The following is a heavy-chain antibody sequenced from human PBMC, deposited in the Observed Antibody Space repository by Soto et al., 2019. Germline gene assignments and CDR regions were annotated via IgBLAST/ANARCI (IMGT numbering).Heavy chain of an antibody. CDR3: ATSRQPTALNWGAFVL. V-gene: IGHV1-58*01. CDR2: IVVGSGNT. D-gene: IGHD1-1*01. CDR1: GFIFSASA. J-gene: IGHJ3*01. Sequence: QMQVVQSGPEVRKPGTSVKVSCKASGFIFSASAVQRVRQARGQRPEWIGWIVVGSGNTNHAQKFQDRDIMTTDMSPSTVYMELSSLRADDTAVYYCATSRQPTALNWGAFVLWGPGTVVSVSS.